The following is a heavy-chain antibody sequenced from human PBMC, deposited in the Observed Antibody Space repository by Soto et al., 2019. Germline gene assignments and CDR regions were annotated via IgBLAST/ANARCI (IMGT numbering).Heavy chain of an antibody. CDR2: IIPIFGSA. J-gene: IGHJ5*02. CDR3: AKDGGKDGYFGSWFDP. Sequence: SVKVSCKASGGTFSNYAITWVRQAPGQGLEWLGRIIPIFGSANYAQKFQGRVTITADESTTTAYMELSSLRSDDTAVYYCAKDGGKDGYFGSWFDPWGQGTLVTVSS. CDR1: GGTFSNYA. V-gene: IGHV1-69*13. D-gene: IGHD5-12*01.